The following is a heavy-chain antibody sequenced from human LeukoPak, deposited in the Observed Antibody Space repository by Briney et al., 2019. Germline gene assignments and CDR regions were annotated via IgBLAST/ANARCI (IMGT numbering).Heavy chain of an antibody. J-gene: IGHJ4*02. CDR3: AREGATIPFDY. V-gene: IGHV1-3*01. CDR2: INAGNGNT. Sequence: ASGKLCCKASGYTFTSYAMHWVRQAPGQRLEWMGWINAGNGNTKYSQKFQGRVTITRDTSASTAYMELSSLRSEDTAVYYCAREGATIPFDYWGQGTLVTVSS. CDR1: GYTFTSYA. D-gene: IGHD5-12*01.